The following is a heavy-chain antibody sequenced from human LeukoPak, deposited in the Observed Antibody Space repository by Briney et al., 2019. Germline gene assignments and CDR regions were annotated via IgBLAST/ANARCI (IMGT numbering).Heavy chain of an antibody. V-gene: IGHV4-59*01. D-gene: IGHD6-19*01. CDR1: GGSISSYY. J-gene: IGHJ4*02. CDR2: IYYSGST. Sequence: PSETLSLTCTVSGGSISSYYWSWIRQPPGKGLEWIGYIYYSGSTNYNPSLKSRVTISVDTSKNQFSLKLSSVTAADTAVYYCARVEVAVAGALDYWGQGTLVTVSS. CDR3: ARVEVAVAGALDY.